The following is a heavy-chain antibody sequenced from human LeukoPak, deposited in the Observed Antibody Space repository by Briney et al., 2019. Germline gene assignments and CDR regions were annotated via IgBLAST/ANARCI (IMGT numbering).Heavy chain of an antibody. J-gene: IGHJ6*03. V-gene: IGHV4-34*01. Sequence: SETLSLTCAVYGGSFSGYYWSWIRQPPGKGLEWIGEINHSGSTNYNPSLKSRVTISVDTSKNQFSLKLSSVTAADTAVYYCARLVAVVVLRSRYYMDVWGKGTTVTVSS. CDR2: INHSGST. CDR3: ARLVAVVVLRSRYYMDV. D-gene: IGHD2-15*01. CDR1: GGSFSGYY.